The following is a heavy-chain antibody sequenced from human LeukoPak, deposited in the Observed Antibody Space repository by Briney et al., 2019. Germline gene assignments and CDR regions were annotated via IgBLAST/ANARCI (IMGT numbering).Heavy chain of an antibody. V-gene: IGHV4-61*02. Sequence: SQTLSLTCTVSGGSISSGSYYWSWIRQPAGKGLEWIGRIYTSGSTNYNPSLKSRVTISVDTSKYQFSLKLSSVTAADTAVYYCARLGINYGSGSYYPNWSDPWGQGTLVTVSS. D-gene: IGHD3-10*01. J-gene: IGHJ5*02. CDR2: IYTSGST. CDR1: GGSISSGSYY. CDR3: ARLGINYGSGSYYPNWSDP.